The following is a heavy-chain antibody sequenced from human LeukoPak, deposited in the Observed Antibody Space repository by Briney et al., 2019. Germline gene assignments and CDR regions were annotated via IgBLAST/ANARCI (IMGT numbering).Heavy chain of an antibody. CDR2: IRGSGSAT. D-gene: IGHD2-2*02. J-gene: IGHJ4*02. V-gene: IGHV3-23*01. CDR3: AKTEAPAAIRAGSDY. Sequence: GGSLRLSCAASGFTFSNYGMSWVRQAPGKGLEWFSTIRGSGSATYNAGSVKGRFTTSRDNSNNTLYLQMNSLRAEDTAVYYCAKTEAPAAIRAGSDYWGQGTLVTVSS. CDR1: GFTFSNYG.